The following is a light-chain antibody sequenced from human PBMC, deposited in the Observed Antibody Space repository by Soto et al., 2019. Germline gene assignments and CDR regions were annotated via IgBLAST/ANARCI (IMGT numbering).Light chain of an antibody. V-gene: IGKV1-8*01. Sequence: AIRMTQSPSSLSASTGDRVTITCRASQGISSYLAWYQQKPGKAPKLLIYAASTLQSGVPSRFSGSGSGTDFTLTISCLQSEDFATYYCQQYYSYPDFGGGTKVEIK. CDR3: QQYYSYPD. CDR1: QGISSY. CDR2: AAS. J-gene: IGKJ4*01.